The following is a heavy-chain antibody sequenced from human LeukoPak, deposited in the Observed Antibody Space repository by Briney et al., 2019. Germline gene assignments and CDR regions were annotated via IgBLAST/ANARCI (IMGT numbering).Heavy chain of an antibody. J-gene: IGHJ6*03. V-gene: IGHV1-18*01. D-gene: IGHD6-13*01. CDR3: ASNFGYTDYYYYYMDV. CDR2: ISAYNGNT. Sequence: GASVKVSCKASGYTFTSYGISWVRQAPGQGLEWMGWISAYNGNTNYAQKLQGRVTMTTDTSTSTAYMELRSLRSDDTAVYYCASNFGYTDYYYYYMDVWGKGTTVTVSS. CDR1: GYTFTSYG.